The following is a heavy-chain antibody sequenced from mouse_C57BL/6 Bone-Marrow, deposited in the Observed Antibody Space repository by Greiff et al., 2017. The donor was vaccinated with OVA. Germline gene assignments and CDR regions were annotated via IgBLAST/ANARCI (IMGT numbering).Heavy chain of an antibody. CDR1: GYTFTSYG. CDR2: IYPRSGNT. D-gene: IGHD2-5*01. V-gene: IGHV1-81*01. Sequence: VQLKESGAELARPGASVKLSCKASGYTFTSYGISWVKQRTGQGLEWIGEIYPRSGNTYYNEKFKGKATLTADKSSSTAYMELRSLTSEDSAVYFCARDYSKGFAYWGQGTLVTVSA. J-gene: IGHJ3*01. CDR3: ARDYSKGFAY.